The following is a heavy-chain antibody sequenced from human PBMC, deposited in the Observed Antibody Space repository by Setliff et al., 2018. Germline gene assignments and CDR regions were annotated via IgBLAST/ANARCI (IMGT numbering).Heavy chain of an antibody. CDR3: ARDKATYYDSSGYYFTSSMDV. CDR2: ISAYNGNT. J-gene: IGHJ6*02. Sequence: ASVNVSCKASGYTFTSYGISWVRQAPGQGLEWMGWISAYNGNTNYAQKLQGRVTMTTDTSTSTAYMELRSLRSDDTAVYYCARDKATYYDSSGYYFTSSMDVWGQGTTVTVSS. D-gene: IGHD3-22*01. V-gene: IGHV1-18*01. CDR1: GYTFTSYG.